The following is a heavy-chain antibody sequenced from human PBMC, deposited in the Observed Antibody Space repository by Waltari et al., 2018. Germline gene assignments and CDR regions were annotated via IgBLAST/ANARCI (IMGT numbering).Heavy chain of an antibody. D-gene: IGHD3-10*01. CDR3: ARGRGANINTIRGVLDI. CDR2: IYHTVTT. V-gene: IGHV4-4*02. J-gene: IGHJ3*02. Sequence: QVQLQESGPGLVKASGTLSLTCAVSGGSISSTYWWTWVRQPPGKGLEWIGEIYHTVTTNYKPSLKRRVTISLDKSKNQFSLKLTSVTAADTALYYCARGRGANINTIRGVLDIWGQGTMVTVSS. CDR1: GGSISSTYW.